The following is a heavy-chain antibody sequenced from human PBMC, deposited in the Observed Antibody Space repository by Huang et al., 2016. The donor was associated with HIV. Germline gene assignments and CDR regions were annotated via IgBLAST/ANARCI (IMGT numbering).Heavy chain of an antibody. CDR1: GGSIRSCSYD. V-gene: IGHV4-39*01. CDR3: ARVGYCTNGVCYKGYYYYYMDV. D-gene: IGHD2-8*01. CDR2: IYYRGST. J-gene: IGHJ6*03. Sequence: QLQLQESGPGLVKPSETLSLTCTVSGGSIRSCSYDWGWIRQPPGKGLEWIGVIYYRGSTSNNPSLKSLVTISVDTSKNQFSLKLSSVTAADTAVYYCARVGYCTNGVCYKGYYYYYMDVWGKGTTVTVSS.